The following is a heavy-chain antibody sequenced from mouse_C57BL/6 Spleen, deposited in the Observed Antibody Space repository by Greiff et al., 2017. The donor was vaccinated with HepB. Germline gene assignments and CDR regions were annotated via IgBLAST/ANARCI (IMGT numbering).Heavy chain of an antibody. CDR3: ARSRRDYGSSYGYFDV. D-gene: IGHD1-1*01. V-gene: IGHV1-55*01. Sequence: QVQLQQPGAELVKPGASVKMSCKASGYTFTSYWITWVKQRPGQGLEWIGDIYPGSGSTNYNEKFKSKATLTVDTSSSTAYMQLSSLTSEDSAVYYCARSRRDYGSSYGYFDVWGTGTTVTVSS. CDR2: IYPGSGST. J-gene: IGHJ1*03. CDR1: GYTFTSYW.